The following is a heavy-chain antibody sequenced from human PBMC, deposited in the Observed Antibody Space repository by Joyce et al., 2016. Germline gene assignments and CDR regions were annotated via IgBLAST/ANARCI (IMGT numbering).Heavy chain of an antibody. D-gene: IGHD6-25*01. CDR2: RSNDGKNK. V-gene: IGHV3-30*18. CDR3: AKDRETSAVLDF. CDR1: GFTFRSYG. J-gene: IGHJ4*02. Sequence: QAQLVESGGGVVQPGRSLRLSCAVSGFTFRSYGMHWVRQAPGKGLGWVAVRSNDGKNKNYADSVKGRFTVSRDNSKKILSLQMNSLRPEDTAVYYCAKDRETSAVLDFWGQGTPVTVSS.